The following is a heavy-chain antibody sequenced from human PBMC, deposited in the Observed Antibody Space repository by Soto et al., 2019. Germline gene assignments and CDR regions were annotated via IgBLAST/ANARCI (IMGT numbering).Heavy chain of an antibody. D-gene: IGHD3-22*01. CDR1: GRSISSYY. J-gene: IGHJ5*02. Sequence: SETLSLTCTVSGRSISSYYWSWIRQPPGKGLEWIGYIYSSGSTNYNPSLKSRVTISVDTSKNQFSLKLSSVTAADTAVYYCARDFFDSSDYTTNWFDPWGQGTMVTVSS. V-gene: IGHV4-59*01. CDR2: IYSSGST. CDR3: ARDFFDSSDYTTNWFDP.